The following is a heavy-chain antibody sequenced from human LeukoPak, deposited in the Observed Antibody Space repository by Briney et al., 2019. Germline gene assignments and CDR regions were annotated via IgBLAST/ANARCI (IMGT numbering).Heavy chain of an antibody. CDR2: ISYDGSNK. CDR1: GLTFSSYG. D-gene: IGHD6-19*01. CDR3: AKLWLATHDFDY. J-gene: IGHJ4*02. Sequence: QTGGSLRLSCAASGLTFSSYGMHWVRQAPGKGLEWVAVISYDGSNKYYADSVKGRFTISRDNSKNTLYLQMNSLRAEDTAVYYCAKLWLATHDFDYWGQGTLVTVSS. V-gene: IGHV3-30*18.